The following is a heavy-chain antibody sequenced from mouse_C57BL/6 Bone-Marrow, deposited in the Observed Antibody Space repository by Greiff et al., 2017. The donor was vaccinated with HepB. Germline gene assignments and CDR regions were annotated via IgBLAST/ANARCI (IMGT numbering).Heavy chain of an antibody. J-gene: IGHJ2*01. Sequence: DVQLQESGAELVRPGASVKLSCTASGFNIKDDYMHWVKQRPEQGLEWIGWIDPENGDTEYASKFQGKATITADTSSNTAYLQLSSLTSEDTAVYYCTTFSYYYGSSFDYWGQVTTLTVSS. CDR2: IDPENGDT. V-gene: IGHV14-4*01. D-gene: IGHD1-1*01. CDR1: GFNIKDDY. CDR3: TTFSYYYGSSFDY.